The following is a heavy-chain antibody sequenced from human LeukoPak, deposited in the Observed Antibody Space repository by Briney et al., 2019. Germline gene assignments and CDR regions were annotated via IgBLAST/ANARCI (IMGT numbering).Heavy chain of an antibody. V-gene: IGHV1-46*01. Sequence: ASVKVPCQASGYTFTSYYMHWVRQAPGQGLDWMGIINSSGGSTSYAQKFQGRVTMTRDTSTSTVYMELSSLRSEDTAVYYCARTGDSSGWYDWFDPWGQGTMVTVSS. D-gene: IGHD6-19*01. CDR1: GYTFTSYY. J-gene: IGHJ5*02. CDR2: INSSGGST. CDR3: ARTGDSSGWYDWFDP.